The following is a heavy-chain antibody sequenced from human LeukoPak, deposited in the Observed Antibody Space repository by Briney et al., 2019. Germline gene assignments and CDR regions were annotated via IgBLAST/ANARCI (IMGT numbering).Heavy chain of an antibody. Sequence: PGGSLRLSCVGSGFTSIAYALTWARQAPGKGLEWVSGISGGGVTTYYADSVKGRFTISRDNSKNTLYLQMNSLRADDTATYYCARNQQLGGHSYYYYGMDVWGQGTTVTVSS. CDR1: GFTSIAYA. J-gene: IGHJ6*02. V-gene: IGHV3-23*01. CDR2: ISGGGVTT. D-gene: IGHD3-16*01. CDR3: ARNQQLGGHSYYYYGMDV.